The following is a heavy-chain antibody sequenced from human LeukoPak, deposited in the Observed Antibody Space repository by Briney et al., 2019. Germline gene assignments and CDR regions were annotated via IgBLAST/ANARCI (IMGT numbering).Heavy chain of an antibody. J-gene: IGHJ3*02. Sequence: SGGSLRLSCTVSGITFSDYYVNWIRQAPGKALEYIAYVSSSGNTQFYADSVRGRFKISRDNAKNSLYLQMNSLRAEDTALYYCAKDHDYDILTGDDAFDIWGQGTMVTVSS. CDR2: VSSSGNTQ. D-gene: IGHD3-9*01. CDR1: GITFSDYY. CDR3: AKDHDYDILTGDDAFDI. V-gene: IGHV3-11*01.